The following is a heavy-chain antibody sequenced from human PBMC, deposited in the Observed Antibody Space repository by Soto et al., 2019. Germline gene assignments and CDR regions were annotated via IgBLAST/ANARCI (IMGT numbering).Heavy chain of an antibody. J-gene: IGHJ4*02. CDR2: ISSSTPYI. Sequence: PGGSLRLSCAASGFIFNSYSMHWVRQAPGKGLEWVSSISSSTPYIYYADSVKGRFTISRDNAKNSLYLQMNSLRADDTAVYYCATYRQTTVTSEFWGQGALVTVSS. V-gene: IGHV3-21*04. CDR3: ATYRQTTVTSEF. D-gene: IGHD4-17*01. CDR1: GFIFNSYS.